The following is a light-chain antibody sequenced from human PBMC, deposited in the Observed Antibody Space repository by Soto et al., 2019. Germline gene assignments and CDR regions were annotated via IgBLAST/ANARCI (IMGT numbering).Light chain of an antibody. CDR2: EAS. Sequence: ETVLTQSPSTQSLAPGERTTRSCRASQSVSSYLAWYQQKPGQAPRLLMYEASNRATGIPARFSGGGSGTDFTLTISSLEPEDFAVYYCQQRSDWPWTFGQGTKVDIK. J-gene: IGKJ1*01. CDR3: QQRSDWPWT. V-gene: IGKV3-11*01. CDR1: QSVSSY.